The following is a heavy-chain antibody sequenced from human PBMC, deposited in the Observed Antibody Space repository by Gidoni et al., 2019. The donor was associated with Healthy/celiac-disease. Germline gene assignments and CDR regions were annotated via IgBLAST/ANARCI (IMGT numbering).Heavy chain of an antibody. CDR1: GFTFSSYA. Sequence: EVQLLESGGGLVQPGGSLRLSCAASGFTFSSYAMSWVRQAPGEGLEWVSAISGSGGSTYYADSVKGRFTISRDNSKNTLYLQMNSLRAEDTAVYYCAKGPIYGNAFDYWGQGTLVTVSS. V-gene: IGHV3-23*01. CDR3: AKGPIYGNAFDY. CDR2: ISGSGGST. J-gene: IGHJ4*02. D-gene: IGHD4-17*01.